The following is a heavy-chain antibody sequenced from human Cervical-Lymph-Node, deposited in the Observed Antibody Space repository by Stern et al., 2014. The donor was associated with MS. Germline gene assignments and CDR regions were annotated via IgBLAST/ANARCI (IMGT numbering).Heavy chain of an antibody. CDR2: IYDSGTT. CDR1: GGSISSGDYYY. J-gene: IGHJ6*02. CDR3: ARGLWTSGMDV. D-gene: IGHD3/OR15-3a*01. Sequence: QLQLQESGPGLVKPSQTLSLTCTVSGGSISSGDYYYWSWIRQHPGKDLEWIGYIYDSGTTYYNPSLKSRVTISIDTSKSQFSLKVSSVTAADTAVYYCARGLWTSGMDVWGQGTTVTVSS. V-gene: IGHV4-31*03.